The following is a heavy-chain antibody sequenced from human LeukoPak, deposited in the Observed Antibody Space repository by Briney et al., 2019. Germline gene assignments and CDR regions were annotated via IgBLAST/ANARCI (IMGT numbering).Heavy chain of an antibody. Sequence: GASVKVSCKASGHTFTSYAMNWVRQAPGQGLEWMGWINTNTGNPTYAQGFTGRFVFSLYTSVSTAYLQISSLKAEDTAVYYCARERLLWFGEWGNWFDPWGQGTLVTVSS. CDR3: ARERLLWFGEWGNWFDP. D-gene: IGHD3-10*01. CDR1: GHTFTSYA. J-gene: IGHJ5*02. CDR2: INTNTGNP. V-gene: IGHV7-4-1*02.